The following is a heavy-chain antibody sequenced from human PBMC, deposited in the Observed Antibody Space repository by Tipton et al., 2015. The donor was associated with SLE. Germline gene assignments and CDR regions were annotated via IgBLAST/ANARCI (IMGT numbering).Heavy chain of an antibody. CDR1: GFTFSSFA. D-gene: IGHD7-27*01. CDR2: ISYDGTNR. V-gene: IGHV3-30*04. CDR3: ARSAGAWGFFDY. Sequence: SLRLSCAASGFTFSSFAMHWVRQAPGKGLEWVALISYDGTNRYYPDSVKGRFTISRDNSKNTLYLQMNSLRPEDTAVYYCARSAGAWGFFDYWGQGTLVTVSS. J-gene: IGHJ4*02.